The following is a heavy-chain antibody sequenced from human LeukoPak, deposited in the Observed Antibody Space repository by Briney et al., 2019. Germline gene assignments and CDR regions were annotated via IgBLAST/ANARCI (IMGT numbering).Heavy chain of an antibody. V-gene: IGHV1-2*06. J-gene: IGHJ4*02. D-gene: IGHD2-8*01. CDR1: GYTFTGYY. Sequence: ASVKVSCKASGYTFTGYYMHWVRQAPGQGLEWMGRINPNSGGTNYAQKFQGRVTMTRDTSISTAYMELSRLRSDDTAVYYCARVPLYCTNGVCSDYWGQGTLVTVSS. CDR2: INPNSGGT. CDR3: ARVPLYCTNGVCSDY.